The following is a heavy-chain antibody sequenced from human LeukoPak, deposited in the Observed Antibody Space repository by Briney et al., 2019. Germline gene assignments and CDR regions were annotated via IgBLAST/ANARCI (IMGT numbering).Heavy chain of an antibody. J-gene: IGHJ4*02. V-gene: IGHV1-18*01. CDR1: GYSLTNYG. Sequence: ASVKVSCKASGYSLTNYGINWIRQAPGQGLEWMGWISVYSGNTNYAQKFQGRIALTTDTSRSRAYMELRSLRSDDTAVYYCTIIAVRPGHYFDDWGQGTLVTVSS. D-gene: IGHD6-6*01. CDR2: ISVYSGNT. CDR3: TIIAVRPGHYFDD.